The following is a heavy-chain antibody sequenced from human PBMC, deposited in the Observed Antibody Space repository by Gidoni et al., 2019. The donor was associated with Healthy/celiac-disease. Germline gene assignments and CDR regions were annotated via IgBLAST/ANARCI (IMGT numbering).Heavy chain of an antibody. CDR3: ARSRLGYCSSTSCYGRDYYYYGMDV. D-gene: IGHD2-2*01. Sequence: QVQLQQWGAGLLKPSETLSLTCAVYGGSFSGYYWSWIRQPPGKGLEWIGEINHSGSTNYNPSLKSRVTISVDTSKNQFSLKLSSVTAADTAVYYCARSRLGYCSSTSCYGRDYYYYGMDVWGQGTTVTVSS. CDR2: INHSGST. CDR1: GGSFSGYY. V-gene: IGHV4-34*01. J-gene: IGHJ6*02.